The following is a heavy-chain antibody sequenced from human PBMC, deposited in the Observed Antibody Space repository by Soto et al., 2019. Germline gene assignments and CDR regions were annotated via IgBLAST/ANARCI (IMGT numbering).Heavy chain of an antibody. J-gene: IGHJ4*02. V-gene: IGHV2-70*01. D-gene: IGHD3-10*01. Sequence: SGPTLVNPTQTLTLTCTFSGFSLSTSGMCVSRIRQPPGKALEWLALIDWDDNKYYSTSLKTRLTISKDTSKNQVVLTMTNMDPVDTATYYCARILSRDYYGSGSYYYFDYWGQGTLVTVSS. CDR3: ARILSRDYYGSGSYYYFDY. CDR1: GFSLSTSGMC. CDR2: IDWDDNK.